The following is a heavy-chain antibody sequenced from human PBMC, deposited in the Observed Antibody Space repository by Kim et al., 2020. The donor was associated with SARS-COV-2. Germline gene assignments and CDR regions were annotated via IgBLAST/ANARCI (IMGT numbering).Heavy chain of an antibody. V-gene: IGHV4-31*03. CDR3: ARVSREDSYGHPYYYYGMDV. D-gene: IGHD5-18*01. CDR1: GGSISSGGYY. J-gene: IGHJ6*02. CDR2: IYYSGST. Sequence: SETLSLTCTVSGGSISSGGYYWSWIRQHPGKGLEWIGYIYYSGSTYYNPSLKSRVTISVDTSKNQFSLKLSSVTAADTAVYYCARVSREDSYGHPYYYYGMDVWGQGTTVTVSS.